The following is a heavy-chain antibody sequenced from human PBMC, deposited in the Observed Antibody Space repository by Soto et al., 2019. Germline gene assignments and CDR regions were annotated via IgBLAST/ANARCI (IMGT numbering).Heavy chain of an antibody. CDR2: IYDIGST. V-gene: IGHV4-59*08. Sequence: SETLSLTCRVGGGCISRYYWCRIKQPPGKGLEWVGYIYDIGSTDYNPSLKSRVIISGDTSKNQFSLKLSSVTAADTAIYYCARHLTYGGPDFEYWGQGTLVTVSS. CDR3: ARHLTYGGPDFEY. J-gene: IGHJ4*02. CDR1: GGCISRYY. D-gene: IGHD4-17*01.